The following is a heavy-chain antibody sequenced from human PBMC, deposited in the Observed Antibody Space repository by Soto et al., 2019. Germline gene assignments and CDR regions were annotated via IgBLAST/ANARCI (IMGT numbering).Heavy chain of an antibody. D-gene: IGHD6-25*01. CDR2: IYFTRNT. CDR3: AGQTFTIAAASYGRSNWFDP. Sequence: SETLSLTCSASGGSITSSSHFWGWVRQPPGKGLEWVGTIYFTRNTYYTPSLKSRLTMSIDTSKNEFSLRLNSGTAGDTAVYYCAGQTFTIAAASYGRSNWFDPWGPGTLVTGSS. J-gene: IGHJ5*02. CDR1: GGSITSSSHF. V-gene: IGHV4-39*01.